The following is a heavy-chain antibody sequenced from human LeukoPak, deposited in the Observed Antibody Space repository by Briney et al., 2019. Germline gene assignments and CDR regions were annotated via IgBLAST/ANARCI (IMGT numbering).Heavy chain of an antibody. J-gene: IGHJ4*02. CDR1: GYSFTSYW. CDR3: ARHHDYGDYGCFDY. V-gene: IGHV5-51*01. Sequence: GESLKISCKGSGYSFTSYWIGWVRQMPGKGLEWMGIIYPGDSDTRYSPSFQGQVTISADKSIRTAYPQWSSLKASDTAIYYCARHHDYGDYGCFDYWGQGTLVTVSS. CDR2: IYPGDSDT. D-gene: IGHD4-17*01.